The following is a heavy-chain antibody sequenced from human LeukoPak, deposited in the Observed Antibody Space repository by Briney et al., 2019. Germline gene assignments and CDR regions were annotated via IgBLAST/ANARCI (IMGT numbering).Heavy chain of an antibody. D-gene: IGHD5-12*01. Sequence: GGSLRLSCSASGFTFSIYAMGWVRQGPVRGLEWVASISGSSHITTYTDSLKGRFTISRDNPKNTLYLQINSLRDDDTALYYCGKYLQPSGFPYALDTWGQGTMVTVSS. CDR3: GKYLQPSGFPYALDT. CDR1: GFTFSIYA. CDR2: ISGSSHIT. J-gene: IGHJ3*02. V-gene: IGHV3-23*01.